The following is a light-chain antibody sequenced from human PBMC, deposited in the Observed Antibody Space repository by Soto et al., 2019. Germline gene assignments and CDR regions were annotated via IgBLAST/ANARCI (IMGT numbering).Light chain of an antibody. CDR2: DVT. CDR1: SSDVGGYNY. CDR3: SSYTSRSTYG. V-gene: IGLV2-14*01. J-gene: IGLJ1*01. Sequence: QSALTQPASVSGSPGQSITISCTGTSSDVGGYNYVSWYQQHPGKAPKLMIYDVTNRPSGVSNRFSGSKSGNTASLTIFGLQAEGEADYYCSSYTSRSTYGFGTGTKVTVL.